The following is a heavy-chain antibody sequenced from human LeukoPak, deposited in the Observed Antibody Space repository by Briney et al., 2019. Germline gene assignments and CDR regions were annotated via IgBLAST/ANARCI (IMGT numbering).Heavy chain of an antibody. CDR2: INHSGST. CDR3: AGHHPRNTVDF. Sequence: SETLSLTCAVYGGSFSGYYWSWIRQPPGKGLEWIGEINHSGSTNYNPSLKSRVTVSVDTSKNQFSLKLSSVTAADTAVYYCAGHHPRNTVDFWGQGTLVTVSS. V-gene: IGHV4-34*01. CDR1: GGSFSGYY. D-gene: IGHD2/OR15-2a*01. J-gene: IGHJ4*02.